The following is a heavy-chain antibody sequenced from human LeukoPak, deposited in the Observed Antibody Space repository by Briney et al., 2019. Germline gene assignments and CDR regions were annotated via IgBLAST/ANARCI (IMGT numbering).Heavy chain of an antibody. D-gene: IGHD6-13*01. V-gene: IGHV4-59*08. CDR1: GDSINAYY. CDR3: ARRRAEGGSNGHYNWFDP. Sequence: SETLSLTCTVSGDSINAYYWGWIRQPPGKGLEWIGYIYFSGTTKYNPSLESRVTISVDTSKNQFSLKLSSVTAADTAVYYCARRRAEGGSNGHYNWFDPWGQGTLVTVSS. J-gene: IGHJ5*02. CDR2: IYFSGTT.